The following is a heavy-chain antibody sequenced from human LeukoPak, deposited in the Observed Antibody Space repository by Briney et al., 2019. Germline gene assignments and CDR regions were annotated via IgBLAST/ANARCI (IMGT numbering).Heavy chain of an antibody. J-gene: IGHJ6*02. CDR3: ARLSGSYGYYYYGMDV. V-gene: IGHV1-69*13. CDR2: IIPIFGTA. Sequence: ASVKVSCKASGGTFSIYAISWVRQAPGQGLEWMGGIIPIFGTANYAQKFQGRVTITADESTSTAYMELSSLRSEDTAVYYCARLSGSYGYYYYGMDVWGQGTTVTVSS. D-gene: IGHD1-26*01. CDR1: GGTFSIYA.